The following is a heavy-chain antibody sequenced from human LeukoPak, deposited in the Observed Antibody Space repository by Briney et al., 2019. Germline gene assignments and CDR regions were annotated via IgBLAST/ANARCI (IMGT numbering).Heavy chain of an antibody. Sequence: SETLSLTCAVYGGSFSGYYWSWIRQPPGKGLEWIGEINHSGSTNYNPSLKSRVTISVDTSKNQFSLKLSSVTAADTAVYYCARVRYFDWLLSNWDQGTLVTVSS. V-gene: IGHV4-34*01. CDR3: ARVRYFDWLLSN. CDR2: INHSGST. CDR1: GGSFSGYY. J-gene: IGHJ4*02. D-gene: IGHD3-9*01.